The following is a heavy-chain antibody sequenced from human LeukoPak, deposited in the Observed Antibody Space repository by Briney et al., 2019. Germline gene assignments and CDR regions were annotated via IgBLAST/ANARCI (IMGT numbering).Heavy chain of an antibody. Sequence: SQTLSLTSTVSGGSISSGTYYWSWIRQPAGTGLEWIGRFYTSGSTNYNPSVKSRVTISVDTSKIQFSLKLSSVTAADTAVYYCARGPYAWGYIDYWGQGTLVTVSS. CDR2: FYTSGST. J-gene: IGHJ4*02. CDR3: ARGPYAWGYIDY. V-gene: IGHV4-61*02. CDR1: GGSISSGTYY. D-gene: IGHD7-27*01.